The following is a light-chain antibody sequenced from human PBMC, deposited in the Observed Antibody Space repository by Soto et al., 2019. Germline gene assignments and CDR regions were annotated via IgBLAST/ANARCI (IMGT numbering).Light chain of an antibody. J-gene: IGKJ2*01. CDR1: QDINNF. V-gene: IGKV1-33*01. CDR3: QQYDSLPYT. Sequence: DIQMTQSPSSLSASVGDRVTITCHASQDINNFLNWYQQKPGKAPKILIYDATNLKKGVQSRFSGSRSGTDFTLTISSLQPEDIATYYCQQYDSLPYTFGQGTKLEIK. CDR2: DAT.